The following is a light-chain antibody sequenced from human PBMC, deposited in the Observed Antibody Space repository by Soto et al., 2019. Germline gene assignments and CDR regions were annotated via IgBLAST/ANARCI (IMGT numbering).Light chain of an antibody. CDR1: QGISSY. Sequence: MTQSPSSLSASTGDRVTITCRASQGISSYLAWYQQKPGKAPKLLIYAASTLQSGVPSRFSGSGSGTDFTLTISCLQSEDFATYYCQQYYSYPLTFGGGTKVDIK. CDR2: AAS. J-gene: IGKJ4*01. V-gene: IGKV1-8*01. CDR3: QQYYSYPLT.